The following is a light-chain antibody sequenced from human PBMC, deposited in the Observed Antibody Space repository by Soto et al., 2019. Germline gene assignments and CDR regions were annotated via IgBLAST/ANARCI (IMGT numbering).Light chain of an antibody. CDR3: QQHAGSPWT. V-gene: IGKV3-20*01. CDR2: RAS. Sequence: EIVFTQSQRTVSLSQGERATPSCRASQSVSSSYLAWYQHKPGRAPRLLIFRASIRAADIPDRFRGSGSGTDFTLTITRLEPEDFAVYYCQQHAGSPWTLGQGTKVDIK. CDR1: QSVSSSY. J-gene: IGKJ1*01.